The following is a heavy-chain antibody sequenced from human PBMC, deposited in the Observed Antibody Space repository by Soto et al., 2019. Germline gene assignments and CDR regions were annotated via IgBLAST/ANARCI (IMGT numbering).Heavy chain of an antibody. J-gene: IGHJ5*02. CDR1: GGSISSGDYY. CDR2: IYYSGST. D-gene: IGHD3-22*01. CDR3: AREGYYDSSGYYSNWFDP. V-gene: IGHV4-30-4*01. Sequence: QVQLQESGPGLLKTSQSLSLTCTVSGGSISSGDYYWSWIRQPPGKGLEWIGYIYYSGSTYYNPSLKSRVTISVDTSKNQFSLKLSSVTAADTAVYYCAREGYYDSSGYYSNWFDPWGQGTLVTASS.